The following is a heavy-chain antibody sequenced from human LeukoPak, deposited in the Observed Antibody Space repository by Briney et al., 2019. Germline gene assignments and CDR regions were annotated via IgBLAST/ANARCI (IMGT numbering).Heavy chain of an antibody. V-gene: IGHV4-38-2*02. CDR3: ARGRFRASSSSPQGY. CDR1: GYSISSAYY. Sequence: SETLSLTCTVSGYSISSAYYWGFIRQPPGKGLEWIGSIYHSGSTYYNASLKSRVTISLDTSKNQFSLKLSSVTAADTAVYYCARGRFRASSSSPQGYWGQGTLVTVSS. D-gene: IGHD6-6*01. J-gene: IGHJ4*02. CDR2: IYHSGST.